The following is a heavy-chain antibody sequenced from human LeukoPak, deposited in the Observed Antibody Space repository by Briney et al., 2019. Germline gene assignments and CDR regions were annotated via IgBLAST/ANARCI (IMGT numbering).Heavy chain of an antibody. J-gene: IGHJ5*02. CDR2: MKPNSGDT. D-gene: IGHD4-11*01. Sequence: ASVKVSCKASGYAFTSYDINWVRQANGQGLEWMGWMKPNSGDTDYAQKFQGRVTMTRDTSINTAYMELSSQTSEDTAVYYCARMNWLTTNNPNWFDPWGQGTLVTVSS. V-gene: IGHV1-8*01. CDR3: ARMNWLTTNNPNWFDP. CDR1: GYAFTSYD.